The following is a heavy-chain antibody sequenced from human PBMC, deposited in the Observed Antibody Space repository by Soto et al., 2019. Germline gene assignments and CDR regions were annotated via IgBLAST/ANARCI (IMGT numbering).Heavy chain of an antibody. Sequence: GGSLRLSCAAPGFIFGSYDMSWVPQAPGKGLEWVSTILVDGRTFYVDSVKGRFTISRDSSQNTVYLQMNSLTAGDTALHYCAKATATGGGAFDICGQGTKVTVSS. V-gene: IGHV3-23*01. D-gene: IGHD2-8*02. J-gene: IGHJ3*02. CDR2: ILVDGRT. CDR1: GFIFGSYD. CDR3: AKATATGGGAFDI.